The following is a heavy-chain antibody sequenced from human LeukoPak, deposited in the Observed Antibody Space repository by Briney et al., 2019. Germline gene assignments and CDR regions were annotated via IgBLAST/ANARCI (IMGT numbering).Heavy chain of an antibody. J-gene: IGHJ4*02. V-gene: IGHV4-34*01. CDR3: ARRQGYDYVWGSYRYLDY. CDR2: INHSGST. D-gene: IGHD3-16*02. Sequence: PSETLSLTCAVYGGSFSGYYWSWIRQPPGKGLEWIGEINHSGSTNYNPSLKSRVTISVDTSKNQFSLKLSSVTAADTAVYYCARRQGYDYVWGSYRYLDYWGQGTLVTVCS. CDR1: GGSFSGYY.